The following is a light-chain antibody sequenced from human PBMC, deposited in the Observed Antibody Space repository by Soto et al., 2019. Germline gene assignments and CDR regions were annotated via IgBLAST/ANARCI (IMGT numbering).Light chain of an antibody. J-gene: IGKJ4*01. Sequence: EIVMTQSPATLSVSPGGRATLSCRASQTISGTLAWYQQKPGQAPRLLIHGASTRAPGFPARFSGSGSGTDFTLTISSLEPEDFGVYYCQQRSNWPPVTFGGGTKVDIK. V-gene: IGKV3-15*01. CDR2: GAS. CDR3: QQRSNWPPVT. CDR1: QTISGT.